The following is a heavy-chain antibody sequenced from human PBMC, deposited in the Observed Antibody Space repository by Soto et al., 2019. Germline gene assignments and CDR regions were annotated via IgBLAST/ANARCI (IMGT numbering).Heavy chain of an antibody. J-gene: IGHJ6*02. D-gene: IGHD2-15*01. Sequence: GGSQILSCAASGFTLGDYALNWVRQAPGKGLEWVSYISSDSRYIYHGDSGKGRFTISRDNARNSVYLQMNSLRDEDTAVYYCARIRLVDFFFINVDVYDMDVWGQGTPVTVSS. CDR3: ARIRLVDFFFINVDVYDMDV. V-gene: IGHV3-21*01. CDR2: ISSDSRYI. CDR1: GFTLGDYA.